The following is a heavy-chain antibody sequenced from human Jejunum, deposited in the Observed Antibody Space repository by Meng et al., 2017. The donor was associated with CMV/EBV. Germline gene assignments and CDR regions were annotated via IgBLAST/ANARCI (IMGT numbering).Heavy chain of an antibody. J-gene: IGHJ5*02. CDR1: FTVSSSA. Sequence: FTVSSSAIHWVRQAPGKGLEWVAAISFLGHERNYADSVKGRFTILSDDYNNTVYLQMNSLTVEDTAVYYCARDVYCSGTSCFTNWFDPWGQGTLVTVSS. V-gene: IGHV3-30*04. CDR3: ARDVYCSGTSCFTNWFDP. CDR2: ISFLGHER. D-gene: IGHD2-2*02.